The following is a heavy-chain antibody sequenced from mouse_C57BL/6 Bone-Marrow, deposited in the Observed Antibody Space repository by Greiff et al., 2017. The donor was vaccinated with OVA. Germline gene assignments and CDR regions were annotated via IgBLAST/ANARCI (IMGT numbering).Heavy chain of an antibody. CDR3: AVPPYDGSPYYYAMDY. D-gene: IGHD1-1*01. CDR1: GFTFSNYW. CDR2: IRLKSDNNAT. V-gene: IGHV6-3*01. Sequence: EVHLVESGGGLVQPGGSMKLSCVASGFTFSNYWMNWVRQSPEKGLVWGAQIRLKSDNNATHYAESEKGRFNISRDDSKSSIYLQMNNLRAEDTGIYYCAVPPYDGSPYYYAMDYWGTGTSVTVSS. J-gene: IGHJ4*01.